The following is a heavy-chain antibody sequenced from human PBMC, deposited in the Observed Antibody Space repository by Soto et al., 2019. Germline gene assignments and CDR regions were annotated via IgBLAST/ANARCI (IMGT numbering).Heavy chain of an antibody. CDR3: AKDGGDYGFDY. CDR2: ISYDGSNK. V-gene: IGHV3-30*18. D-gene: IGHD4-17*01. CDR1: GFTFSSYG. Sequence: QVQLVESGGGVVQPGRSLRLSCAASGFTFSSYGMHWVRQAPGKGLEWVAVISYDGSNKYYADSVKGRFTISRDNSKNXLYLXMNSLRXXDTAVYYCAKDGGDYGFDYWGQGTLVTVSS. J-gene: IGHJ4*02.